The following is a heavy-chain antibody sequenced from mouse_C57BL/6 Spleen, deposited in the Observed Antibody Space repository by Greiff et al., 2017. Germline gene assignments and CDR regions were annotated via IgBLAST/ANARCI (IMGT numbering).Heavy chain of an antibody. CDR3: ARSRVDWYFDV. J-gene: IGHJ1*03. CDR1: GYTFTSYW. D-gene: IGHD1-1*02. CDR2: IHPNSGST. Sequence: QVQLQQPGAELVKPGASVKLSCKASGYTFTSYWMHWVKQRPGQGLEWIGMIHPNSGSTNYNEKFKSKATLTVDKSSSTAYMQLSSLTSEDSAVYDCARSRVDWYFDVWGTGTTVTVSS. V-gene: IGHV1-64*01.